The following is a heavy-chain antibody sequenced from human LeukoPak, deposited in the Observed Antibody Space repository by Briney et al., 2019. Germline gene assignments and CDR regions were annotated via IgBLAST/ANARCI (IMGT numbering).Heavy chain of an antibody. Sequence: PGGSLRLSCAASGFTFSGSAMHWVRQASGKGLEWVGRIRSKANSYATAYAASVKGRFTISRDDSKNTAYLQMNSLKTEDTAVYYCTRPSYDYIWGSSNEYIDYWGQGTLVTVSS. J-gene: IGHJ4*02. CDR3: TRPSYDYIWGSSNEYIDY. CDR1: GFTFSGSA. D-gene: IGHD3-16*01. CDR2: IRSKANSYAT. V-gene: IGHV3-73*01.